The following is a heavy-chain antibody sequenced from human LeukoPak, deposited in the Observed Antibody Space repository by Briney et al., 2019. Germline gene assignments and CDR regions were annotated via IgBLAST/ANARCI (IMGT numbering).Heavy chain of an antibody. V-gene: IGHV3-30*02. CDR2: IRYDGSNK. J-gene: IGHJ4*02. CDR3: SRGPGIVGRSNLGFDY. D-gene: IGHD1-26*01. CDR1: GFTFSSYG. Sequence: GGSLRLSCAASGFTFSSYGMHWVRQAPGKGLEWVAFIRYDGSNKYYADSVKGRFTISRDNSKNTLYLHVNSLRPEDTAVYYCSRGPGIVGRSNLGFDYWGQGALVTVSS.